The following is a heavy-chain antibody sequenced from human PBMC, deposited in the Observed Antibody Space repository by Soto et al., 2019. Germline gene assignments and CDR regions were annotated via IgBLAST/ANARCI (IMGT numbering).Heavy chain of an antibody. D-gene: IGHD2-15*01. J-gene: IGHJ6*02. CDR3: VACRTGEYCYAMDI. V-gene: IGHV4-4*01. CDR2: IYDSRNT. CDR1: GDSITTYDL. Sequence: SETLSLTCIVSGDSITTYDLWRWVRPHPGRGLEWSGEIYDSRNTRYNPSLRSRVIISNNTSKNQHSLTVNSVTVADTAVYSYVACRTGEYCYAMDIWGQGTTVTVSS.